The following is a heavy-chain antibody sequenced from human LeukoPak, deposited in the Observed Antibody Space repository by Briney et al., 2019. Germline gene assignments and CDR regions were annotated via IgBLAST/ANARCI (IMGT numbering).Heavy chain of an antibody. J-gene: IGHJ4*02. Sequence: GGSLRLSCSASGFTFNSYGMHWVRQAPGKGLEWVAIISYDGNNEDYADSVKGRFTISRDNSKNTLYLQMNSLRAEDTAVYYCASVDYWGSPSFDYWGQGTLVTVSS. CDR2: ISYDGNNE. CDR1: GFTFNSYG. CDR3: ASVDYWGSPSFDY. V-gene: IGHV3-30*03. D-gene: IGHD7-27*01.